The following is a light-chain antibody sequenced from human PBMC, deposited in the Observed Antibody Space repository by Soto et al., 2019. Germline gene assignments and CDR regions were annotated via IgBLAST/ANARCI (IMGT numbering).Light chain of an antibody. J-gene: IGKJ1*01. CDR2: GAS. V-gene: IGKV3-15*01. Sequence: EIVLKQSLGTMSVSPGERDTLSWSASQSISGTLAWYQQKPGQAPRLLIYGASTRATSFPARFSGSGSGTDFNLTISSLKSEDFAVYYCQQYNNWPWTFGQGTKVDIK. CDR1: QSISGT. CDR3: QQYNNWPWT.